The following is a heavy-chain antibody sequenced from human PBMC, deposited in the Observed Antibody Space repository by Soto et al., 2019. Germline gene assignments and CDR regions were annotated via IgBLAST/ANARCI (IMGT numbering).Heavy chain of an antibody. V-gene: IGHV3-30*18. D-gene: IGHD3-10*01. CDR3: AKDFRMVRGVIITGYYFDD. J-gene: IGHJ4*02. CDR1: GFTFSSYG. Sequence: PGGSLRLSCAASGFTFSSYGMHWVRQAPGKELEWVAVISYDGSNKYYADSVKGRFTISRDNSKNTLYLQMNSLRAEDTAVYYCAKDFRMVRGVIITGYYFDDWGQGTLVTVSS. CDR2: ISYDGSNK.